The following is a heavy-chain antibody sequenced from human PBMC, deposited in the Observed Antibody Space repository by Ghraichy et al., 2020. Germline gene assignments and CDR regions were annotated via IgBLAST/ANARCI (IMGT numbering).Heavy chain of an antibody. CDR2: INRDGSEK. V-gene: IGHV3-7*01. CDR3: ARDVDSNLDY. Sequence: GGSRRLSCAASGFSFSAHWMTWVRQAPGKGLEWVASINRDGSEKYDVDSVRGRFTISRDNAKNSLFLQMSSLRAEDTAVYYCARDVDSNLDYWGQGTLVTVSS. D-gene: IGHD4-11*01. CDR1: GFSFSAHW. J-gene: IGHJ4*02.